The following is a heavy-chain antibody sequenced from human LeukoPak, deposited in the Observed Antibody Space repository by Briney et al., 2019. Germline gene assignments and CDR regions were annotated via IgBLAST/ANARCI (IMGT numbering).Heavy chain of an antibody. J-gene: IGHJ2*01. CDR2: NAAIGHNT. V-gene: IGHV3-23*01. CDR3: AKGWYFDL. Sequence: GVSLRLFSPGTIFHVSNYVMVWVPPAPAQSLESSSDNAAIGHNTYYADSVKGRFTISRDNSKNTLYLQMNSLRAEDTAVYYCAKGWYFDLWGRGTLVTVSS. CDR1: IFHVSNYV.